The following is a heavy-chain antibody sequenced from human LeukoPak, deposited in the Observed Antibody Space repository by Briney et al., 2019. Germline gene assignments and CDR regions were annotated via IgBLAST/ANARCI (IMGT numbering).Heavy chain of an antibody. CDR2: ILSDGSNK. CDR3: ARDGRYSYGHRIDY. J-gene: IGHJ4*02. V-gene: IGHV3-30-3*01. Sequence: GGSLRLSCAASGFTFSSFTIHWVRQAPGKGLEWVSLILSDGSNKYYADSVQGRFTISRDNSKNTLYLQMNSLTAEDTAVYYCARDGRYSYGHRIDYWGQGTLVTVSS. D-gene: IGHD5-18*01. CDR1: GFTFSSFT.